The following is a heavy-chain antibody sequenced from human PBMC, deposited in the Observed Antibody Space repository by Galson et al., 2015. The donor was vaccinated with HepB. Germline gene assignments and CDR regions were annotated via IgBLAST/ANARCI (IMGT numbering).Heavy chain of an antibody. D-gene: IGHD2-2*01. CDR3: ARAGSTSWGIYYYYMDV. Sequence: SVKVSCKASGYSLTNYAMHWVRQAPGQRLEWMGWINAGNGNTKYSQKFQGRVTITRDTSASTANMELSSLRSEDTAVYYCARAGSTSWGIYYYYMDVWGKGTTVTVSS. J-gene: IGHJ6*03. CDR1: GYSLTNYA. V-gene: IGHV1-3*01. CDR2: INAGNGNT.